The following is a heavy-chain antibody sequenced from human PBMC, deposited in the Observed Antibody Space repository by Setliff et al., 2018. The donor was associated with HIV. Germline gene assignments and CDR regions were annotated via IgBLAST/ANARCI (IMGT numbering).Heavy chain of an antibody. V-gene: IGHV4-34*01. Sequence: SETLSLTCAVYGGSFSGSYWSWIRQPPGKGLEWIGEINHSGSTNYNPSLKSRVTISIDTSKNQFSLKVSSVTAADTAVYYCARPQYPGYYFDYWGQGTLVTVSS. J-gene: IGHJ4*02. CDR2: INHSGST. CDR3: ARPQYPGYYFDY. CDR1: GGSFSGSY. D-gene: IGHD2-2*01.